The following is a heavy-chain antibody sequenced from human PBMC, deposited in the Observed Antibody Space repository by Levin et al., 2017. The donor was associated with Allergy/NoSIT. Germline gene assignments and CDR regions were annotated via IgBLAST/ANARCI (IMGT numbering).Heavy chain of an antibody. V-gene: IGHV3-15*01. CDR3: TTTSGYGYDFDY. CDR2: IKRQSDGGTT. Sequence: KGLEWVGRIKRQSDGGTTDYAAPVKGRFTISRDDSRNTLYLLMNNLRTEDTGVFYCTTTSGYGYDFDYWGQGTPVTVSS. D-gene: IGHD5-12*01. J-gene: IGHJ4*02.